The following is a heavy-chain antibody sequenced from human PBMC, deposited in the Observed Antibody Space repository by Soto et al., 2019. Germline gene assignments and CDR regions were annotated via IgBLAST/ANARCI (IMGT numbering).Heavy chain of an antibody. CDR1: GIIFRDAW. V-gene: IGHV3-15*05. D-gene: IGHD4-17*01. Sequence: EVLLVESGGGLVQPGGSLRLSCAVSGIIFRDAWMSWVRQAPGRGLEWVGRIKSKGNGGTTDYAAVVQGRFTISRDDSANTIYLQMNSLKIDDTALYLCTWMNTETTMGHWGQGTLVTVSS. CDR2: IKSKGNGGTT. CDR3: TWMNTETTMGH. J-gene: IGHJ1*01.